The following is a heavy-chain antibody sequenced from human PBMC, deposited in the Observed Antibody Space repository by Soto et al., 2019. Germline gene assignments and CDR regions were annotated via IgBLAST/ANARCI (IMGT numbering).Heavy chain of an antibody. Sequence: EVQLVEYGGGLEQPGRSLRLSCVASGFTFDAYGMHWVRQAPGKGLEWVSGTSWQSGSIRYADSVKCRFTIARDNSRNCLYLQMNIVRTADTALYYFTKGVLRFVDWLSRVYFAYWGTGTLVTVSS. J-gene: IGHJ4*02. CDR1: GFTFDAYG. CDR3: TKGVLRFVDWLSRVYFAY. CDR2: TSWQSGSI. D-gene: IGHD3-3*01. V-gene: IGHV3-9*01.